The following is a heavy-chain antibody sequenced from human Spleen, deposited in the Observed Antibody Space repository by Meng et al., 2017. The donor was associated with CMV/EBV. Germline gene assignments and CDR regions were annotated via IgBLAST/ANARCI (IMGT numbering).Heavy chain of an antibody. Sequence: GESLKISCVVSTSTFSRYAMSWIRQAPGKGLEWVSAISGSGDNRYYADSVRGRFTISRDNSKNTLHLQMNSLKAEDTARYYCAKQPDYWGRGALVTVSS. V-gene: IGHV3-23*01. CDR2: ISGSGDNR. CDR3: AKQPDY. CDR1: TSTFSRYA. J-gene: IGHJ4*02.